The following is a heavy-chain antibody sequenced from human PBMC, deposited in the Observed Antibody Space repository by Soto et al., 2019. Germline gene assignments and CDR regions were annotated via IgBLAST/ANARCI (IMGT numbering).Heavy chain of an antibody. CDR2: IYYSGST. CDR1: GGSISSYY. Sequence: SETLSLTCTVSGGSISSYYWSWIRQPPGKGLEWIGYIYYSGSTNYNPSLKSRVTISVDTSKNQFSLKMSSVTAADTALYYCAGVERGTETPVFDAFDIWGPGTMDTVSS. D-gene: IGHD2-8*01. CDR3: AGVERGTETPVFDAFDI. V-gene: IGHV4-59*12. J-gene: IGHJ3*02.